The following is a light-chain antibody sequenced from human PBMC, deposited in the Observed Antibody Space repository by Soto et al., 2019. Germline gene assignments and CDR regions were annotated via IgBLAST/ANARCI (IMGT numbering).Light chain of an antibody. CDR2: AAS. J-gene: IGKJ5*01. CDR1: QGISSY. V-gene: IGKV1-9*01. CDR3: QQLNTYPQIT. Sequence: IPLTQSPSSLSASVGDRVTITCRASQGISSYLAWYQQKPGKAPKLLIYAASTLQSGVPSRFSGSGSGTDFTLTISSLHPEDFATYYCQQLNTYPQITFGQGTRLEIK.